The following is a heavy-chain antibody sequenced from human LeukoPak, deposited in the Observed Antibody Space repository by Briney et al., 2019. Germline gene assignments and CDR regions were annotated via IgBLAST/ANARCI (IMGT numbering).Heavy chain of an antibody. Sequence: GGSLRLSCAASGFTFSSYGMHWVRQAPGKGLEWVAVISYDGSNKYYADSVKGRFTISRDNSKNTLYLQMNSLRAEDTAGYYCAKVYYSTTSCYKSYFDYWGQGTLVTVSS. D-gene: IGHD2-2*02. J-gene: IGHJ4*02. CDR1: GFTFSSYG. CDR3: AKVYYSTTSCYKSYFDY. CDR2: ISYDGSNK. V-gene: IGHV3-30*18.